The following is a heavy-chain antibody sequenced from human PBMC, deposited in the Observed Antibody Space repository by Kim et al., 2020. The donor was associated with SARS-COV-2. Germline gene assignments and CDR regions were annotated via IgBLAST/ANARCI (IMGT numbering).Heavy chain of an antibody. CDR1: GFTFSDYY. J-gene: IGHJ6*02. Sequence: GGSLRLSCAASGFTFSDYYMSWIRQAPGKGLEWVSYISSSGSTIYYADSVKGRFTISRDNAKNSLYLQMNSLRAEDTAVYYCARGDDSSGPIVGYYYYYGMDVWGQGTTVTVSS. V-gene: IGHV3-11*01. D-gene: IGHD3-22*01. CDR2: ISSSGSTI. CDR3: ARGDDSSGPIVGYYYYYGMDV.